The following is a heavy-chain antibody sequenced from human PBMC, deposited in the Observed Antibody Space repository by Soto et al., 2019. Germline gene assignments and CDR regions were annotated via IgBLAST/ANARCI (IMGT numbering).Heavy chain of an antibody. D-gene: IGHD2-2*01. J-gene: IGHJ4*02. V-gene: IGHV3-48*02. CDR3: ARAGTSLGYCSSTSCYEFAY. Sequence: PGGSLRLSCAASGFTFSSYSMNWVRQAPGKGLQWVSYISRSSSNIYYADSVKGRFTISRDNAKNSLYLQMNTLTDEDTAVYYCARAGTSLGYCSSTSCYEFAYWGQGTLVTVS. CDR1: GFTFSSYS. CDR2: ISRSSSNI.